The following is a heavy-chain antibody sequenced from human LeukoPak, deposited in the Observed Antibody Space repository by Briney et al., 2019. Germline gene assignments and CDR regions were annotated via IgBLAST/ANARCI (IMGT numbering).Heavy chain of an antibody. CDR3: ARGFPPRRNYDSSGYYSYYFDY. D-gene: IGHD3-22*01. Sequence: ASVKVSCKASGYTFPNYGIIWVRQAPGQGLEWMGWISAYNGHTKYAQKFQGRVTMTTDTSTSTAYMELRTLGSDDTGVYYCARGFPPRRNYDSSGYYSYYFDYWGQGTLVTVSS. CDR1: GYTFPNYG. V-gene: IGHV1-18*01. J-gene: IGHJ4*02. CDR2: ISAYNGHT.